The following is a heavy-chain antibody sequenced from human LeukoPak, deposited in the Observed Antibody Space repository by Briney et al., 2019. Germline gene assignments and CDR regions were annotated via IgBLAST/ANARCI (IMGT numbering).Heavy chain of an antibody. J-gene: IGHJ5*02. Sequence: SETLSLTCTVSGGSISSNYWSWIRQPPGKGLEWIGYIYYSGSTNYNPSLKSRVTISVDTSKNQLSLKLSSVTAADTAVYYCARTIAAAGSDWFDPWGQGTLVTVSS. CDR2: IYYSGST. V-gene: IGHV4-59*08. D-gene: IGHD6-13*01. CDR3: ARTIAAAGSDWFDP. CDR1: GGSISSNY.